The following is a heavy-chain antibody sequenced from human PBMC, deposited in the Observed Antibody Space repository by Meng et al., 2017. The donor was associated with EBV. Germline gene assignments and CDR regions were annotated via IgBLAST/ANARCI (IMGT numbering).Heavy chain of an antibody. CDR2: FLPRLGAP. D-gene: IGHD3-10*01. CDR1: GGPFRYDA. V-gene: IGHV1-69*01. CDR3: ASESGRGYTPDY. Sequence: QAQLWHPAAEVNKPGSSVKVSCKTSGGPFRYDAISWVRQAPGQGLEWLGGFLPRLGAPNYAQKFHGRVKITADESTSTHYMDLSSLRSEDTAIYYCASESGRGYTPDYWGQGTLVTVSS. J-gene: IGHJ4*02.